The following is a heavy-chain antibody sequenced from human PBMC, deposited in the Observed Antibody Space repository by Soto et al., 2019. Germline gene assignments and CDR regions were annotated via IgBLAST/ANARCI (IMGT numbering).Heavy chain of an antibody. CDR3: ARIVGYCTNGVCHIDY. D-gene: IGHD2-8*01. J-gene: IGHJ4*02. V-gene: IGHV3-21*01. Sequence: GGSLRLSCAASGFTFSSYAMSWVRQAPGKGLEWVSSISSSSDYIYYADSVKGRFTISRDNAKNSLYLQMNSLRAEDTAVYFCARIVGYCTNGVCHIDYWGQGTLVTVSS. CDR1: GFTFSSYA. CDR2: ISSSSDYI.